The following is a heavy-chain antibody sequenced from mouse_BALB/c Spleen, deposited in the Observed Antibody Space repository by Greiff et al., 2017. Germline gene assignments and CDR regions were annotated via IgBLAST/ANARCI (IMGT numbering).Heavy chain of an antibody. CDR2: IDPANGNT. CDR1: GFNIKDTY. J-gene: IGHJ4*01. Sequence: EVQLQQSGAELVKPGASVKLSCTASGFNIKDTYMHWVKQRPEQGLEWIGRIDPANGNTKYDPKFQGKATITADTSSNTAYLQLSSLTSEDTAVYYCASSSPYYYAMDYWGQGTSVTVSS. D-gene: IGHD1-1*01. CDR3: ASSSPYYYAMDY. V-gene: IGHV14-3*02.